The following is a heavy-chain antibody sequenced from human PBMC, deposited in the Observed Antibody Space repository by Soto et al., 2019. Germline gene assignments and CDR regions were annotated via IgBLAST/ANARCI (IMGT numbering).Heavy chain of an antibody. D-gene: IGHD2-2*01. CDR1: GGSVSSYY. V-gene: IGHV4-59*08. CDR2: IYYSGST. J-gene: IGHJ2*01. Sequence: SETLSLTCTISGGSVSSYYWSWIRQPPGKGLEWIGYIYYSGSTNYNPSLKSRVTISVDTSKNQFSLKLSSVTAADTAVYYCARLSSLWYFDLWGRGTLVTVSS. CDR3: ARLSSLWYFDL.